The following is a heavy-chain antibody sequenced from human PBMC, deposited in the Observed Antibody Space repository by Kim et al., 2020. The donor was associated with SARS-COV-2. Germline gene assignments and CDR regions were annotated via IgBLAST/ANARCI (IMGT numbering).Heavy chain of an antibody. D-gene: IGHD6-13*01. V-gene: IGHV4-61*01. CDR2: IYYSGST. CDR1: GGSVSSGSYY. J-gene: IGHJ4*02. CDR3: ARGSRSSWYSNGGSDY. Sequence: SETLSLTCTVSGGSVSSGSYYWSWIRQPPGKGLEWIGYIYYSGSTNYNPSLKSRVTISVDTSKNQFSLKLSSVTAADTAVYYCARGSRSSWYSNGGSDYWGQGTLVTVSS.